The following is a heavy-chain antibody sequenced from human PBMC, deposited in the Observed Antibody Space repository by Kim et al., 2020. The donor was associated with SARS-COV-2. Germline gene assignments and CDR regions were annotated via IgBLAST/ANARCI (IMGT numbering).Heavy chain of an antibody. J-gene: IGHJ6*03. V-gene: IGHV1-2*02. D-gene: IGHD3-3*01. Sequence: ASVKVSCKASGYTFTGYYMHWVRQAPGQGLEWMGWINPNSGGTNYAQKFQGRVTMTRDTSISTAYMELSRLRSDDTAVYYCARDARRITIFGVVPWRYYMDVWGKGTTVTVSS. CDR2: INPNSGGT. CDR1: GYTFTGYY. CDR3: ARDARRITIFGVVPWRYYMDV.